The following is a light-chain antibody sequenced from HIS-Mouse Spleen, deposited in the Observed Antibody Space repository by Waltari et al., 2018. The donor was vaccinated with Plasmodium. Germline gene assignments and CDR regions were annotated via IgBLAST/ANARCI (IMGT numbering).Light chain of an antibody. V-gene: IGLV2-14*03. CDR1: RRDVGGYNY. CDR3: SSYTSSSTVV. J-gene: IGLJ2*01. CDR2: DVS. Sequence: QSALTQPASVSGSPGQSLTISCTGTRRDVGGYNYVSWYQQHPGKAPKLMIYDVSNRPSGVSNRFSGSKSGNTASLTISGLQAEDEADYYCSSYTSSSTVVFGGGTKLTVL.